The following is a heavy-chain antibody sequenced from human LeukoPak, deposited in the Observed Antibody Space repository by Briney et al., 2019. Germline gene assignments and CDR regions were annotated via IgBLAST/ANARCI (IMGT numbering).Heavy chain of an antibody. CDR3: ARYYDSSGHFDY. Sequence: SGPALVKPTQTLTLTCTFSGFSLSTSGVCVSWIRQPPGKALEWLALIDWDDDKYYSTSLKTRLTISKDTSKNQVVLTMTNMDPVDTATYYCARYYDSSGHFDYWGQGTLVTVSS. CDR1: GFSLSTSGVC. D-gene: IGHD3-22*01. J-gene: IGHJ4*02. CDR2: IDWDDDK. V-gene: IGHV2-70*01.